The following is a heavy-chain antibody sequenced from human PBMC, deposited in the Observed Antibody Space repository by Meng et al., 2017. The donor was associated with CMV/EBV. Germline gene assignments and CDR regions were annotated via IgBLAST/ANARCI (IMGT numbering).Heavy chain of an antibody. CDR1: GFTVSSNY. Sequence: GESLKISCAASGFTVSSNYMSWVRQAPGKGLEWVSVIYSSGSTYYADSVKGRFTISRDNSKNTLYLQMNSLRAEDTAVYYCAKDTIFGVDLNYYGMDVWGQGTTVTVSS. CDR2: IYSSGST. CDR3: AKDTIFGVDLNYYGMDV. D-gene: IGHD3-3*01. J-gene: IGHJ6*02. V-gene: IGHV3-66*03.